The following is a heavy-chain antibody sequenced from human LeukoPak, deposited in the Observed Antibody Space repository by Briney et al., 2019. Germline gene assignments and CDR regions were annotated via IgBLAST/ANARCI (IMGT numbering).Heavy chain of an antibody. CDR3: ARDRHTAMVYYYYYMDV. Sequence: GGSLRLSCAASGFTFSRYGMHWVRQAPGKGLEWVAFIPYDGSNRYHADSVKGRFTISRDNARNSLYLQMNSLRDEDTAVYYCARDRHTAMVYYYYYMDVWGTGTTVTVSS. V-gene: IGHV3-30*02. CDR1: GFTFSRYG. CDR2: IPYDGSNR. J-gene: IGHJ6*03. D-gene: IGHD5-18*01.